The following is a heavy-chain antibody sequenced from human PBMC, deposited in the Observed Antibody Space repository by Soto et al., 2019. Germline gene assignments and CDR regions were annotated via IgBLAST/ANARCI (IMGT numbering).Heavy chain of an antibody. CDR1: GGSISSYY. CDR2: VYDSGTT. J-gene: IGHJ5*02. Sequence: PSETLSLTCTVSGGSISSYYWSWIRQSPGKGPEWIGYVYDSGTTNYNPSIESRVTMSLDTSKNQFSLKLNAVTVADTAVFFFARGGSITMIVVAPQGWFDPWGQGTLVTVSS. D-gene: IGHD3-22*01. CDR3: ARGGSITMIVVAPQGWFDP. V-gene: IGHV4-59*01.